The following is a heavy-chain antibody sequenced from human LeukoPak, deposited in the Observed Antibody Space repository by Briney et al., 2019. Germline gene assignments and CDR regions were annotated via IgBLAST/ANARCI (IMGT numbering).Heavy chain of an antibody. CDR3: TTEEAGGFDN. J-gene: IGHJ4*02. V-gene: IGHV3-15*01. CDR2: IQRKIDGETT. CDR1: GFTFSNAW. Sequence: KAGGSLRLSCAASGFTFSNAWMSWVRQAPGKGLEWVGRIQRKIDGETTDYVAPVKGRFTISRDDSKNMLYLQMNSLKTEDTAVYYCTTEEAGGFDNWGQGTLVTVSS. D-gene: IGHD3-10*01.